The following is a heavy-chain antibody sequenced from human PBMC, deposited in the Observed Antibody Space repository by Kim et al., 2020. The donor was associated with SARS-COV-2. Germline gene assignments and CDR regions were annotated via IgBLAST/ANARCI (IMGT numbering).Heavy chain of an antibody. D-gene: IGHD1-26*01. Sequence: SETLSLTCTVSGGSISSGSYYWSWIRQPAGKGLEWIGRIYTSGSTNYNPSLKSRVTISVDTSKNQFSLKLSSVTAADTAVYYCARERGDDELLWGTEYYYYYGMDVWGQGTTVTVSS. CDR1: GGSISSGSYY. J-gene: IGHJ6*02. V-gene: IGHV4-61*02. CDR2: IYTSGST. CDR3: ARERGDDELLWGTEYYYYYGMDV.